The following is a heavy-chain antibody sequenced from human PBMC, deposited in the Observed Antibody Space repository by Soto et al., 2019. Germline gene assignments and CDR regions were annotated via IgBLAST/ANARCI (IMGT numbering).Heavy chain of an antibody. D-gene: IGHD6-13*01. Sequence: GVSLLLSWSASGLPFSGYCLHLVRKTPGKGLVWVSRINSDGSRTSYADSVKGRFTISRDNAKNSLYLQMNSLRAEDTAVYYCARARIAAAGHYGMDVWGQGTTVTVSS. CDR1: GLPFSGYC. CDR2: INSDGSRT. V-gene: IGHV3-74*01. J-gene: IGHJ6*02. CDR3: ARARIAAAGHYGMDV.